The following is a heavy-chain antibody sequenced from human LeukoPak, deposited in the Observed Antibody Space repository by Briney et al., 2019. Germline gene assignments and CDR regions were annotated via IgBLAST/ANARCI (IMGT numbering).Heavy chain of an antibody. Sequence: GGSLRLSCAASGFTFTSYSMNWVRQASGKGLEWVGRIRSKANSYATAYAASVKGSFTISRDDSKNTAYLQMNSLKTEDTAVYYCTRLRYDFWSGKGGYYMDVWGKGTTVTVSS. D-gene: IGHD3-3*01. CDR2: IRSKANSYAT. CDR1: GFTFTSYS. J-gene: IGHJ6*03. CDR3: TRLRYDFWSGKGGYYMDV. V-gene: IGHV3-73*01.